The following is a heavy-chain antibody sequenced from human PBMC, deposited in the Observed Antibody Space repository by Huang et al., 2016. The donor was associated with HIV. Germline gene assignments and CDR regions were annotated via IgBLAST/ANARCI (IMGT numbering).Heavy chain of an antibody. J-gene: IGHJ4*02. CDR3: AMSLRYQYDSRSYWGRYFDY. CDR1: GGSFSDQI. CDR2: IISLFRGP. V-gene: IGHV1-69*01. Sequence: QVQLEQSGPAVRKPGSSVKVSCQASGGSFSDQIISWVRQAPGQRFEWRGGIISLFRGPAYALEFKGRVTMTADESTATIYMELNSLTSEDTAVYYCAMSLRYQYDSRSYWGRYFDYWGQGTLVTVSS. D-gene: IGHD3-16*01.